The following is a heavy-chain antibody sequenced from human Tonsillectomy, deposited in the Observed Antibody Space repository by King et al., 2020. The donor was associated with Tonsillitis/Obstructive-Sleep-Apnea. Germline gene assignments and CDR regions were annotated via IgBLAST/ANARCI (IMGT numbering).Heavy chain of an antibody. CDR3: ARGSAFGYCSSTSCYDY. Sequence: QLVQSGAEVKKPGASVKVSCKASGYTFTSYDINWVRQATGQGLEWMGWMNPNSGNTGYAQKFQGRVTMTRNTSISTAYMELSSLRSEDTAVYYCARGSAFGYCSSTSCYDYWGQGTLVTVSS. V-gene: IGHV1-8*01. J-gene: IGHJ4*02. CDR1: GYTFTSYD. CDR2: MNPNSGNT. D-gene: IGHD2-2*01.